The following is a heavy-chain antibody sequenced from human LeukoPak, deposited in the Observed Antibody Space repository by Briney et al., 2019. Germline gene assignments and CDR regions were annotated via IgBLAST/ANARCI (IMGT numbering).Heavy chain of an antibody. V-gene: IGHV1-69*06. CDR1: GYTFTSYG. CDR2: IIPIFGTA. D-gene: IGHD6-13*01. CDR3: ASAIAAAGSHWDYYYYMDV. J-gene: IGHJ6*03. Sequence: GASVKVSCKASGYTFTSYGITWVRQAPGQGLEWMGGIIPIFGTANYAQKFQGRVTITADKSTSTAYMELSSLRSEDTAVYYCASAIAAAGSHWDYYYYMDVWGKGTTVTVSS.